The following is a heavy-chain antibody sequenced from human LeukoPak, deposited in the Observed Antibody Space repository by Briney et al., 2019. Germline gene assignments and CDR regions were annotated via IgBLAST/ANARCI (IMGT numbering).Heavy chain of an antibody. CDR2: IYYSGST. V-gene: IGHV4-59*01. CDR1: GGSISSYY. J-gene: IGHJ4*02. CDR3: ARVGGSGKIDY. D-gene: IGHD3-10*01. Sequence: PSETLSLTCTVSGGSISSYYWSWIRQPPGKGLEWIGYIYYSGSTNYNPSFKSRVTISVDTSKNQFSLKLSSVTAADTAVYYCARVGGSGKIDYWGQGTLVTVSS.